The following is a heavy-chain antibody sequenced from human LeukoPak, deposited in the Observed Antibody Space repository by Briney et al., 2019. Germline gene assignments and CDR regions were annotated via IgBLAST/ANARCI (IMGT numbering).Heavy chain of an antibody. Sequence: GASVKVSCKASGYTFTGYYMHWVRQAPGQGLEWMGWINPNSGGTNYAQKFQGRVTTTRDTSISTAYMELSRLRSDDTAVYYCARDHTGSGWSSLDYWGQGTLVTVSS. D-gene: IGHD6-19*01. CDR3: ARDHTGSGWSSLDY. CDR1: GYTFTGYY. J-gene: IGHJ4*02. V-gene: IGHV1-2*02. CDR2: INPNSGGT.